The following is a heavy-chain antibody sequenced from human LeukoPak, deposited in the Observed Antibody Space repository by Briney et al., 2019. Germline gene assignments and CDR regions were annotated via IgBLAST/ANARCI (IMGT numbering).Heavy chain of an antibody. V-gene: IGHV4-34*01. CDR3: ARDKWGNYGPDAFDI. J-gene: IGHJ3*02. Sequence: SETLSLTCAVYGGSFSGYYWSWIRQPPGKGLEWIGEINHSGSTNYNPSLKSRVTISVETSKNQFSLKLRSVTAADTAVYYCARDKWGNYGPDAFDIWGQGTMVTVSS. D-gene: IGHD1-7*01. CDR2: INHSGST. CDR1: GGSFSGYY.